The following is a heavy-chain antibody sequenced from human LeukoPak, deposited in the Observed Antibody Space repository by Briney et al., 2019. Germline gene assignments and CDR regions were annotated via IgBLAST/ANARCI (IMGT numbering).Heavy chain of an antibody. CDR3: ARAGYYRFDY. D-gene: IGHD2-15*01. CDR1: GFTFSSSW. J-gene: IGHJ4*02. CDR2: INSDGTTI. Sequence: PGGSLRLSCAASGFTFSSSWVHWVRQAPGKGLVWVSRINSDGTTINYADYVKGRFTASRDNAKNTLYLQLNSLRAEDTAVYYCARAGYYRFDYWGQGTLVTVSS. V-gene: IGHV3-74*01.